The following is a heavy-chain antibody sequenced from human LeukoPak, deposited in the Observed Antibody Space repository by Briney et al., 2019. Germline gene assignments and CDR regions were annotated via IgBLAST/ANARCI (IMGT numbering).Heavy chain of an antibody. V-gene: IGHV3-30*02. CDR2: IRYDGSNK. Sequence: PGGSLRLSCAASGFTFSSYGMHWVRQAPGKGLEWVAFIRYDGSNKYYADSVKGRFTISRDNAKNALYLQMNSLRAEDTAVYYCARDGPLWFGGYMDVWGKGTTVTVSS. CDR3: ARDGPLWFGGYMDV. J-gene: IGHJ6*03. CDR1: GFTFSSYG. D-gene: IGHD3-10*01.